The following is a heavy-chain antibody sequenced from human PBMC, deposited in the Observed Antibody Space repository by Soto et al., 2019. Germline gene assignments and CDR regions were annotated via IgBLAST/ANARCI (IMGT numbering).Heavy chain of an antibody. D-gene: IGHD3-10*01. V-gene: IGHV4-4*07. J-gene: IGHJ4*02. Sequence: SETLSLTCTVSGGSINTCYWSWIRQPAGKGLEWIGRIYTGGSTNYNPSLKNRVTMSIDTSKNHFSLRLSSVTAADTAVYFCARVSGNYYGSGSYSLDYWGQGTLVTVSS. CDR1: GGSINTCY. CDR2: IYTGGST. CDR3: ARVSGNYYGSGSYSLDY.